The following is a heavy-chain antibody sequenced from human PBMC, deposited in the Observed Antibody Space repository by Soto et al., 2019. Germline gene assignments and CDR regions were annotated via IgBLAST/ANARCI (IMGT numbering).Heavy chain of an antibody. CDR2: IANDGNEK. CDR1: GFTFKPHP. J-gene: IGHJ6*02. Sequence: QVQLVESGGGLARPGTSLRLSCAASGFTFKPHPFHWVRQAPGKGRKWMAVIANDGNEKFYADSVKGRFTISRDNSKNARYLQRNTLRNEDTAVYYCGKDVGDYVPYYYGVDVWGQGTTVTVSS. D-gene: IGHD1-26*01. V-gene: IGHV3-30*18. CDR3: GKDVGDYVPYYYGVDV.